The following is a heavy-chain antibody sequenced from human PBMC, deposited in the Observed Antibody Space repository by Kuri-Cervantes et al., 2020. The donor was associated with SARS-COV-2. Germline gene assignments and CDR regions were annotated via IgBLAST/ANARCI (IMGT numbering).Heavy chain of an antibody. D-gene: IGHD3-3*01. V-gene: IGHV4-38-2*02. J-gene: IGHJ3*02. Sequence: SETLSLTCTVSGYSISSGYYWGWIRQPPGKGLEWIGEFNHSGSTNYNPSLKSRVTISVDTSKNQFSLKLSSVTAADTAVYYCACRDYDSYAFDIWGQGTMVTVSS. CDR3: ACRDYDSYAFDI. CDR1: GYSISSGYY. CDR2: FNHSGST.